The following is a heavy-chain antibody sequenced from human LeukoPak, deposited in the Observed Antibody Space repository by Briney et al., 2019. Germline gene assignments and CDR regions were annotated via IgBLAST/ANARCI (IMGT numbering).Heavy chain of an antibody. CDR3: ARMSSYYYYGMDV. CDR1: GGSFSSGSYY. V-gene: IGHV4-61*01. J-gene: IGHJ6*02. Sequence: SETLSLTCTVSGGSFSSGSYYWSWIRQPPGKGLEWIGYIYYSGSTNYNPSLKSRVTISVDTSKNQFSLKLSSVTAADTAVYYCARMSSYYYYGMDVWGQGTTVTVSS. CDR2: IYYSGST.